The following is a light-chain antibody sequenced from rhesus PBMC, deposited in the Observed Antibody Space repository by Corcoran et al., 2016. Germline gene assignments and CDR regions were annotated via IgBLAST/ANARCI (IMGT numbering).Light chain of an antibody. CDR2: AAS. V-gene: IGKV1-28*01. CDR3: RQHNNYPFT. J-gene: IGKJ3*01. CDR1: QGISSY. Sequence: DIQMTQSPSSLSASVGVTVTITCRASQGISSYLNLFQQKPGKAPKLLIFAASSLESGVPSRLRGSGSGTEFTRNIISLHTEDFAVYYCRQHNNYPFTFGPVTKLDIK.